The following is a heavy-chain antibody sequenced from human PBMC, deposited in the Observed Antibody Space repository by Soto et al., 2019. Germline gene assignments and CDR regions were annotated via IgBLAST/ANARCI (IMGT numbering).Heavy chain of an antibody. Sequence: GGSLRLSCVVSGFTFNNYAMGWVRQAPGKGLEWVSGITASGNSRYYADSVKDRFTVSRDNSRNTLFLQMDSLGVDDTGTYYCAKGFAVVGFYFESWGQGTLVTVSS. J-gene: IGHJ4*02. V-gene: IGHV3-23*05. CDR1: GFTFNNYA. CDR3: AKGFAVVGFYFES. D-gene: IGHD3-3*01. CDR2: ITASGNSR.